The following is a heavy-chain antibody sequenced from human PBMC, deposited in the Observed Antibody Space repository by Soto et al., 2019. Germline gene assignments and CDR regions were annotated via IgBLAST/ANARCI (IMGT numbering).Heavy chain of an antibody. J-gene: IGHJ6*02. V-gene: IGHV4-39*02. CDR1: GGSISSSSYY. CDR2: IYYSGST. CDR3: ARDSPVRYFDWLPLDV. Sequence: SETLSLTCTVSGGSISSSSYYWGWIRQPPGKGLEWIGSIYYSGSTYHNPSLKSRVTISVDTSKNQFSLKLSSVTAADTAVYYCARDSPVRYFDWLPLDVWGQGTTVTVSS. D-gene: IGHD3-9*01.